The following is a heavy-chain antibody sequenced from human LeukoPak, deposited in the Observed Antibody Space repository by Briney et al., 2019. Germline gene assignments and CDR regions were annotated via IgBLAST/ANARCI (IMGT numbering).Heavy chain of an antibody. CDR3: ARDGPRSWNWFDP. CDR1: GGFISSGGYY. CDR2: IYYSGST. V-gene: IGHV4-31*03. Sequence: PSETLSLTCTVSGGFISSGGYYWSWIRQHPGKGLEWIGYIYYSGSTYYNPSLKSRVTISVDTSKNQFSLKLSSVTAADTAVYYCARDGPRSWNWFDPWGQGTLVTVSS. J-gene: IGHJ5*02. D-gene: IGHD6-19*01.